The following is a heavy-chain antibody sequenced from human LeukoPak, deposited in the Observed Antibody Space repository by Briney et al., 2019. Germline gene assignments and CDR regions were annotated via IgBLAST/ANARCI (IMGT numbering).Heavy chain of an antibody. V-gene: IGHV3-64*01. J-gene: IGHJ4*02. CDR2: ISSNGGST. CDR1: GFTFSSYA. Sequence: GGSLRLSCAASGFTFSSYAMHWVRQAPGKGLEYVSAISSNGGSTYYANSVKGRFTISRDNSKNTLYLQMNSLRAEDTAVYYCARGFRDTAPDYWGQGTLVTVSS. D-gene: IGHD5-18*01. CDR3: ARGFRDTAPDY.